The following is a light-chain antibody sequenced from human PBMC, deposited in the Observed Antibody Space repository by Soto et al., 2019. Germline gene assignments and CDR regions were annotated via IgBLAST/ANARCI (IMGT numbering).Light chain of an antibody. J-gene: IGKJ4*01. V-gene: IGKV3D-20*02. Sequence: EIVLTQSPGTLSLSPGERATLSCRTSQSVSSSYLAWYQQKPGQAPRLLIYDASKRATGIPARFSGSGSGTDFTLTISSLEPEDFAVYYCQQRDNWPLTFGGGTKVEIK. CDR3: QQRDNWPLT. CDR2: DAS. CDR1: QSVSSSY.